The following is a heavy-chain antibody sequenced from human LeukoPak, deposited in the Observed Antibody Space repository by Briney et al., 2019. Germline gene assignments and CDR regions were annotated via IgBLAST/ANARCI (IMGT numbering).Heavy chain of an antibody. CDR1: GGSISSYY. Sequence: SETLSLTCTVSGGSISSYYWSWIRQPPGKGLEWIGYIYYSGSTNYNPSLKSRVTISVDPSKTQFSLKLSSVTAADTAVYYCARGIVGATHFDYWGQGTLVTVSS. CDR2: IYYSGST. V-gene: IGHV4-59*01. CDR3: ARGIVGATHFDY. D-gene: IGHD1-26*01. J-gene: IGHJ4*02.